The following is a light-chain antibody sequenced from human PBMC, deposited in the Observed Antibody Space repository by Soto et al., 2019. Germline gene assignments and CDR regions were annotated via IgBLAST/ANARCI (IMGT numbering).Light chain of an antibody. V-gene: IGLV4-69*01. Sequence: QPVLTQSPSASASPGASVKLTCTLSSGHSDYAIAWHQQQPEKGPRYLMKVTSDGSHTKGDGIPDRFSGSSSGADRYLTISSLRPDDEADYYCQAWGTGGVFGGGTKLTVL. CDR3: QAWGTGGV. J-gene: IGLJ3*02. CDR1: SGHSDYA. CDR2: VTSDGSH.